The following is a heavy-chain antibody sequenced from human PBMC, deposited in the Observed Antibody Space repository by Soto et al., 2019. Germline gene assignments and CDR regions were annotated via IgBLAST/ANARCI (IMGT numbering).Heavy chain of an antibody. CDR2: IYTAGGT. CDR1: GFTVSNTY. J-gene: IGHJ5*02. V-gene: IGHV3-53*01. CDR3: ARALPVSKGGFDP. D-gene: IGHD2-2*01. Sequence: HPGGSLRLSCAASGFTVSNTYMTWVRQPPGKGLVCVSVIYTAGGTNYADSVKGRFIISRGNSKKSLYLQMNSLRSEDTAVYYCARALPVSKGGFDPWGQGTLVTVSS.